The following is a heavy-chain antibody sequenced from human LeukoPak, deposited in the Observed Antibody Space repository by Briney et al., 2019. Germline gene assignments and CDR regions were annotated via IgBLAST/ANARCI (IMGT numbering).Heavy chain of an antibody. CDR2: ISAYNGNT. CDR3: ARVPHIVVVTATPPDY. CDR1: GYTFTSYG. Sequence: GASVKVSCKASGYTFTSYGISWVRQAPGQGLEWMGWISAYNGNTNYAQKLQGRVTMTTDTSTSTAYMELRSLRSDDTAVYYCARVPHIVVVTATPPDYWGQGTLVTVSS. V-gene: IGHV1-18*01. J-gene: IGHJ4*02. D-gene: IGHD2-21*02.